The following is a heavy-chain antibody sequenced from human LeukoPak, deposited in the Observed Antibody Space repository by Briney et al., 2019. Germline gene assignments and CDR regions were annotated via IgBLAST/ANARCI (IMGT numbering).Heavy chain of an antibody. D-gene: IGHD2-2*01. V-gene: IGHV1-2*02. Sequence: ASVKVSCKASGYTFTGYYMHWVRQAPGQGLEWMGWINPNSGGTNYAQKFQGRVTMTRDTSIRTAYMELSRLRSDDTAIYYYARDIVVVPAAPRGCDYWGQGTLVTVSS. J-gene: IGHJ4*02. CDR1: GYTFTGYY. CDR2: INPNSGGT. CDR3: ARDIVVVPAAPRGCDY.